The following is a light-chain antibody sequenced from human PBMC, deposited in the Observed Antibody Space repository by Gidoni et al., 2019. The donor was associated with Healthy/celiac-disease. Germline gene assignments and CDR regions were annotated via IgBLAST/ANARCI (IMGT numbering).Light chain of an antibody. CDR2: AAS. Sequence: DIQMTQSPSSLSASVGDRVTITCRASQSSSSYLNWYQQKPGKAPKLLIYAASSLQSGVPSRFSGSGSGTDFTLTISSLQPEDFATYYCQQGYSTPGTYGQGTRLEIK. CDR1: QSSSSY. J-gene: IGKJ5*01. V-gene: IGKV1-39*01. CDR3: QQGYSTPGT.